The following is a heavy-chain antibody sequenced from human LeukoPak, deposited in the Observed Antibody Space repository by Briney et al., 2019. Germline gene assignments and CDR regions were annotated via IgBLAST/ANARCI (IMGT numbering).Heavy chain of an antibody. CDR3: ARDLGYSGYDYGVDY. Sequence: GGSLRLSCAASGFTFSSYSMNWVRQASGKGLEWVSSISSSSSYIYYADSVKGRFTISRDNAKNSLYLQMNSLRDEDTAVYYCARDLGYSGYDYGVDYWGQGTLVTVSS. V-gene: IGHV3-21*01. CDR1: GFTFSSYS. D-gene: IGHD5-12*01. J-gene: IGHJ4*02. CDR2: ISSSSSYI.